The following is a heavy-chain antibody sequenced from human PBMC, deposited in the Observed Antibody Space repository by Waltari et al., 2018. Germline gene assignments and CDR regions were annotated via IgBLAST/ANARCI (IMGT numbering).Heavy chain of an antibody. Sequence: EVRLVESGGGRVTPGGSLKLSCEASGFNFNIYSMNWVRQAPGKGLEWVSSITSSSDYIYYAYSVKGRFTISRDNAKNSVYLHMTSLRAEDTAVYYCARLGAVCGNSSCPWFFDSWGQGTLVTVSS. J-gene: IGHJ4*02. CDR3: ARLGAVCGNSSCPWFFDS. V-gene: IGHV3-21*01. D-gene: IGHD3-16*01. CDR1: GFNFNIYS. CDR2: ITSSSDYI.